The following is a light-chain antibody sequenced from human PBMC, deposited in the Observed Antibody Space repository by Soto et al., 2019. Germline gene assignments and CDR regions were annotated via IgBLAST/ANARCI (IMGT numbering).Light chain of an antibody. CDR3: QQYSNWPRT. CDR1: QSISSW. Sequence: DIQMTQSPSTLSASVGDRVTITCRASQSISSWLAWYQQKPGKAPKLLIYDASSLESGVPSRFSGSGSGTEFTLTISSLQTEDFAVYYCQQYSNWPRTFGQGTKVDIK. J-gene: IGKJ1*01. V-gene: IGKV1-5*01. CDR2: DAS.